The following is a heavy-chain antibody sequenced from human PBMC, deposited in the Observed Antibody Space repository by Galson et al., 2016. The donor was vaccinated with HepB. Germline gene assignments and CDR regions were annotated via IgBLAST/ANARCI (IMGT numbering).Heavy chain of an antibody. Sequence: SLRLSCAASGFTFSSYWMNWVRQAPGKGLQWVSYISSSRSSRNYADSVKGRFTISRDNAKNSLYLQMSSLRAEDTAVYYCARVKTDYYDTGDYGGNDAFDIWGQGTMATVSS. D-gene: IGHD3-22*01. CDR3: ARVKTDYYDTGDYGGNDAFDI. V-gene: IGHV3-48*04. CDR2: ISSSRSSR. J-gene: IGHJ3*02. CDR1: GFTFSSYW.